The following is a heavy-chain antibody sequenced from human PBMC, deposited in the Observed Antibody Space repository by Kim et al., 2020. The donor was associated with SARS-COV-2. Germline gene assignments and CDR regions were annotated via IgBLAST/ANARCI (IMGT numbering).Heavy chain of an antibody. CDR1: GFTFSNAW. Sequence: GGSLRLSCAASGFTFSNAWMSWVRQAPGKGLEWVGRIKSKTDGGTTDYAAPVKGRFTISRDDSKNTLYLQMNSLKTEDTAVYYCTTDRASLQLWFRYWGQGTLVTVSS. V-gene: IGHV3-15*01. CDR3: TTDRASLQLWFRY. J-gene: IGHJ4*02. D-gene: IGHD5-18*01. CDR2: IKSKTDGGTT.